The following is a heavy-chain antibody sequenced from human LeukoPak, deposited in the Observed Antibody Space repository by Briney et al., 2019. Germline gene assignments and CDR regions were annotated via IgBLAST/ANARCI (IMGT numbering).Heavy chain of an antibody. CDR2: ISYDGSNK. V-gene: IGHV3-30*04. Sequence: PGRSLRLSCAASGFTFSSYAMHWVRQAPGKGLEWVAVISYDGSNKYYADSVKGRFTISRDNSKNTLYLQMNSLRAEDTAVYYCAKELDYYYMDVWGKGTTVTISS. CDR1: GFTFSSYA. J-gene: IGHJ6*03. CDR3: AKELDYYYMDV.